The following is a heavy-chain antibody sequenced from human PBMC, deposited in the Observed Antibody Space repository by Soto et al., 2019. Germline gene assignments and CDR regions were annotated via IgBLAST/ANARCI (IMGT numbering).Heavy chain of an antibody. V-gene: IGHV3-48*03. CDR1: DFPFSSFE. CDR2: MSTSGADI. J-gene: IGHJ2*01. CDR3: APTRGNWYFDL. Sequence: EALLVESGGGLVQPGGSLRLSCIASDFPFSSFEMNWVRQVPGRGLEWLSDMSTSGADIKYAASLEGRFTGSRDTSKKPLFLQMDSLRVADTAVNYSAPTRGNWYFDLWGCGNLVTVSS. D-gene: IGHD3-10*01.